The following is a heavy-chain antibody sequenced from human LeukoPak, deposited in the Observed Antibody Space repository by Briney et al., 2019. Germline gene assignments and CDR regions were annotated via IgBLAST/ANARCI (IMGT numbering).Heavy chain of an antibody. CDR1: GYTFTSYG. Sequence: ASVKVSCKASGYTFTSYGIIWVRQAPGQGLEWMGWISAYNGNTNYAQKLQGRVTMTTDTSTSTAYMELRSLRFDDTAVYYCARGVIEWELLKGDAFDIWGQGTMVTVSS. CDR2: ISAYNGNT. CDR3: ARGVIEWELLKGDAFDI. V-gene: IGHV1-18*01. J-gene: IGHJ3*02. D-gene: IGHD1-26*01.